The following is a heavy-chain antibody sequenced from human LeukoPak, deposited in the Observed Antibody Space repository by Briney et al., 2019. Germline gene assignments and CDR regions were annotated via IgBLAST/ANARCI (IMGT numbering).Heavy chain of an antibody. V-gene: IGHV2-5*01. D-gene: IGHD3-9*01. CDR1: GFSPSTSGVG. Sequence: ESGPTLVKPTQTLTLTCTFSGFSPSTSGVGVGCIRQPPGKALEWLALIYWYGDKRYSPSLKSRLTITKDTSKNQVVLTMTNMDPVDTATYYCAHIQNILTGYYRSQYNWFDPWGQGTLVTVSS. CDR2: IYWYGDK. J-gene: IGHJ5*02. CDR3: AHIQNILTGYYRSQYNWFDP.